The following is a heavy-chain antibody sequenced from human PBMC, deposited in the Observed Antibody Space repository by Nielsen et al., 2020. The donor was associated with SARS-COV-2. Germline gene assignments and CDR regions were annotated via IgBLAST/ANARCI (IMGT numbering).Heavy chain of an antibody. V-gene: IGHV4-34*01. D-gene: IGHD6-19*01. CDR2: INHSGST. CDR1: GGSISSYY. CDR3: ARGQVGSGKHFDY. J-gene: IGHJ4*02. Sequence: SETLSLTCTVSGGSISSYYWSWIRQPPGKGLEWIGEINHSGSTNYNPSLKSRVTISVDTSKNQFSLKLSSVTAADTAVYYCARGQVGSGKHFDYWGQGTLVTVSS.